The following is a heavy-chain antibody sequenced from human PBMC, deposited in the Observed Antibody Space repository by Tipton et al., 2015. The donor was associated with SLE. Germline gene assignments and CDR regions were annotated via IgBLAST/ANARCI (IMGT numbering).Heavy chain of an antibody. CDR1: GYTFTGYY. V-gene: IGHV1-2*06. CDR2: INPNSGAT. D-gene: IGHD1-1*01. J-gene: IGHJ6*03. Sequence: QLVQSGAEVKKPGASVKVSCKASGYTFTGYYMHWVRQAPGQGLEWMGRINPNSGATSYAQKFQGRVTMTRDTSISTAYMQLSRLRSDDTAVYYCAREMEWVPFIDVWGKGTTVTVSS. CDR3: AREMEWVPFIDV.